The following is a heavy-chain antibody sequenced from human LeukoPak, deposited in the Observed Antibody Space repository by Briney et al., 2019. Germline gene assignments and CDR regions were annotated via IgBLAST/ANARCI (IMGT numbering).Heavy chain of an antibody. V-gene: IGHV4-59*08. CDR3: ARHALGTRGDLDY. D-gene: IGHD3-16*01. CDR2: TYYSGST. Sequence: SETLSLTCTVSGGSISSHYWSWIRQPPGKGLEWIAYTYYSGSTSYNASLKSRVTISVDTSKNQFFLKLSSVTAADTAVYYCARHALGTRGDLDYWAREPWSPSPQ. CDR1: GGSISSHY. J-gene: IGHJ4*02.